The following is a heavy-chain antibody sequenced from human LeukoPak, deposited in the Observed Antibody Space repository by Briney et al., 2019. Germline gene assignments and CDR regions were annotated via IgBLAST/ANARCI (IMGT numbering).Heavy chain of an antibody. J-gene: IGHJ1*01. D-gene: IGHD3-10*01. V-gene: IGHV3-23*01. Sequence: GSLRLSCAASGFTFSSYATSWVRQAPGKGLEWVSAISGSGGSTYYADSVKGRFTISRDNSKNTLYLRMNSLRAEDTAVYYCAKGHYYGSGSYWVWGQGTLVTVSS. CDR3: AKGHYYGSGSYWV. CDR1: GFTFSSYA. CDR2: ISGSGGST.